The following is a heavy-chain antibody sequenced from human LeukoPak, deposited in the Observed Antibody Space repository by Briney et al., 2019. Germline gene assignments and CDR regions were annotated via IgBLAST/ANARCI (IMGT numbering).Heavy chain of an antibody. D-gene: IGHD6-19*01. CDR2: INAKSGGT. V-gene: IGHV1-2*06. CDR1: GYTFTDYF. Sequence: ASVKVSCKASGYTFTDYFIQWVRQAPGQGLEWMGRINAKSGGTEDAQDFQGRVTLTRDTSINTAYMELSSLRSEDTAVYYCASNSGIAVAGAFDIWGQGTMVTVSS. CDR3: ASNSGIAVAGAFDI. J-gene: IGHJ3*02.